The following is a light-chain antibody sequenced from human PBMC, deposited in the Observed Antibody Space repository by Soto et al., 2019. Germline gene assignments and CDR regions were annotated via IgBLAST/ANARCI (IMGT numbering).Light chain of an antibody. CDR1: QYVTSTY. CDR2: GAS. V-gene: IGKV3-20*01. CDR3: QQYGSSPPWT. J-gene: IGKJ1*01. Sequence: EIVLTQSPGTLSLSPGERATLSCRASQYVTSTYLAWYQHKPGQAPRLLIYGASNRATGIPDRFRGSGSGTDFTLTISRLEPEDFALYYCQQYGSSPPWTFGQGTKVEIK.